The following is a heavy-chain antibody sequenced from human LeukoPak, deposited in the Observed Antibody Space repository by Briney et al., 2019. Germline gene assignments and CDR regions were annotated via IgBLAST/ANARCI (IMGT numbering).Heavy chain of an antibody. J-gene: IGHJ6*03. CDR2: IRYDGSNK. D-gene: IGHD3-9*01. Sequence: GGSLRLSCAASGFTFSSYGMHWVRQAPGKGLEWVAFIRYDGSNKYYADSVKGRFTISRDNSKNTLYLQMNSLRAEDTALYYCAKTHPDRYDILTGLGVDYYMDVWGKGTTVTVSS. V-gene: IGHV3-30*02. CDR3: AKTHPDRYDILTGLGVDYYMDV. CDR1: GFTFSSYG.